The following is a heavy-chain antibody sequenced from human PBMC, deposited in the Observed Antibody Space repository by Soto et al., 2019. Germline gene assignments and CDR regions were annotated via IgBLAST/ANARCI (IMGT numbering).Heavy chain of an antibody. CDR2: IRSSGESA. D-gene: IGHD2-8*01. J-gene: IGHJ6*02. CDR1: GFTFSNYA. Sequence: QLLESGGGLVQTGGSLRLSCTASGFTFSNYAMSWVRQAPGKGLEWVSGIRSSGESAYYADSVKGRLTISRDNSKNMLYLQINSLRAEDTAVYYCAKGGRRVLIPMDVWGQGTTVTVSS. CDR3: AKGGRRVLIPMDV. V-gene: IGHV3-23*01.